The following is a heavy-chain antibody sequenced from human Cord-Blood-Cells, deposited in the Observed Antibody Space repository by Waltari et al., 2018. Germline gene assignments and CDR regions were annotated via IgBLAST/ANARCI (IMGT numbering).Heavy chain of an antibody. V-gene: IGHV5-51*01. CDR3: ARLGGLGRSDYWYFDL. J-gene: IGHJ2*01. Sequence: EVQLVQSGAEVKKPGESLKISCKGSGYIFTSSWIGWVRQMPGKGLEWMGIIYPGDSDTRYSPSFQDQVTISADKSISTAYLQWSSLKASDTAMYYCARLGGLGRSDYWYFDLWGRGTLVTVSS. CDR2: IYPGDSDT. D-gene: IGHD7-27*01. CDR1: GYIFTSSW.